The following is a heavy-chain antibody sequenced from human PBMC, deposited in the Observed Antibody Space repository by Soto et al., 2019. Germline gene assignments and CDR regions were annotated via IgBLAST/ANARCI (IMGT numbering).Heavy chain of an antibody. J-gene: IGHJ5*02. V-gene: IGHV4-59*08. D-gene: IGHD2-2*01. CDR1: GGSISSYY. Sequence: PSETLSLTCTVSGGSISSYYWSWIRQPPGKGLEWIGYIYYSGSTNYNPSLKSRVTISVDTSKNQFSLKLSSVTAADTAVYYCARQVVIDNWFDPWGQGTLVTVSS. CDR3: ARQVVIDNWFDP. CDR2: IYYSGST.